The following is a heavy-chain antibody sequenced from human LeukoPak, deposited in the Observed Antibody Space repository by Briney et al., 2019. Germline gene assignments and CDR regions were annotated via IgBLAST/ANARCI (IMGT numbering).Heavy chain of an antibody. CDR1: GFTFSSYS. D-gene: IGHD3-22*01. CDR2: ISSSSSYI. J-gene: IGHJ4*02. CDR3: AREGGTYYYDSSGYYDPNFFDY. Sequence: GGSLRLSCAASGFTFSSYSMNWVRQAPGKGLEWFSSISSSSSYIYYADSVKGRFTISRDNAKNSLYLQMNSLRAEDTAVYYCAREGGTYYYDSSGYYDPNFFDYWGQGTLVTVSS. V-gene: IGHV3-21*01.